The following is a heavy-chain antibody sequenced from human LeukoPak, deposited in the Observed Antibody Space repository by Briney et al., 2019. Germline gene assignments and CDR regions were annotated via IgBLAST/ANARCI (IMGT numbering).Heavy chain of an antibody. CDR1: GYTFTSYD. D-gene: IGHD4-17*01. V-gene: IGHV1-8*01. Sequence: ASVKVSCKASGYTFTSYDINWVRQATGQGLEWKGWMNPNSGNTGYAQKFQGRVTMTRNTSISTAYMELSSLRSEDTAVYYCATVYGDYPEVAFDIWGQGTMVTVSS. CDR2: MNPNSGNT. CDR3: ATVYGDYPEVAFDI. J-gene: IGHJ3*02.